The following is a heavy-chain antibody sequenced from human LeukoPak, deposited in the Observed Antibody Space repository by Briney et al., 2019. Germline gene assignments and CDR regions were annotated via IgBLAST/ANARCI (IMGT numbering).Heavy chain of an antibody. Sequence: GGSLRLSCAASGFTFDDYAMHWVRQAPGKGLEWVSGISWNSGSIGYADSVKGRFTISRDNAKNSLYLQMNSLRAEDTAVYYCARDVVDIVVVPAAAFDYYGMDVWGQGTTVTVSS. CDR1: GFTFDDYA. CDR3: ARDVVDIVVVPAAAFDYYGMDV. D-gene: IGHD2-2*03. V-gene: IGHV3-9*01. J-gene: IGHJ6*02. CDR2: ISWNSGSI.